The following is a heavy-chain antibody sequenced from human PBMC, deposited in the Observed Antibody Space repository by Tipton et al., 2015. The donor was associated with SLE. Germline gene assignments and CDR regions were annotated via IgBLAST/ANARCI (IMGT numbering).Heavy chain of an antibody. V-gene: IGHV3-7*01. CDR3: ARGWGFDY. D-gene: IGHD7-27*01. Sequence: VQLVQSGGGLVQPGGSLRLSCAASGFTFTSYWMSWVRQAPGKGLEWLADINEDESEKNQVDSVKGRFTISRNNAKNSLYLQMNSLRDEDTAIYFCARGWGFDYWGQGTLVTVSS. J-gene: IGHJ4*02. CDR2: INEDESEK. CDR1: GFTFTSYW.